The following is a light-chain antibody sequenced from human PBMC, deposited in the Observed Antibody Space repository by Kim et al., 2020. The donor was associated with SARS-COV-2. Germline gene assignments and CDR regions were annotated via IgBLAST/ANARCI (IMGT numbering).Light chain of an antibody. V-gene: IGKV1-39*01. CDR3: QQSYNTLVT. Sequence: ASVGDRVTITCRASQSIRYYLNWYQQKPGKAPKLLIYHASSLQSGVPSRFSGSGSGTYFTLTISSLQPEDFATYYCQQSYNTLVTFGQGTRLEIK. CDR1: QSIRYY. CDR2: HAS. J-gene: IGKJ5*01.